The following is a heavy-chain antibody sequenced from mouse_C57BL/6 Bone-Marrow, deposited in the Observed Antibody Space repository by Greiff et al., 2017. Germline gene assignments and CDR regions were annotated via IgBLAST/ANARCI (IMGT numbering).Heavy chain of an antibody. CDR3: ARPIITTVVAHWYFDV. V-gene: IGHV5-4*01. D-gene: IGHD1-1*01. CDR1: GFTFSSYA. CDR2: ISDGGSYT. J-gene: IGHJ1*03. Sequence: EVQRVESGGGLVKPGGSLKLSCAASGFTFSSYAMSWVRQTPEKRLEWVATISDGGSYTYYPDNVKGRFTISRDNAKNNLYLQMSHLKSEDTAMXYCARPIITTVVAHWYFDVWGTGTTVTGAS.